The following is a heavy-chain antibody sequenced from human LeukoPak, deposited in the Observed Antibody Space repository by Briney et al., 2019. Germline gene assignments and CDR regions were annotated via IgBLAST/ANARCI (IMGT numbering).Heavy chain of an antibody. CDR3: ARGTVTMVDY. D-gene: IGHD3-10*01. CDR2: IYSGGST. J-gene: IGHJ4*02. Sequence: GGSLRLSCAASGFTVSSNYMSWVRQAPGRGLAWVSVIYSGGSTYYADSVKGRFTISRDNSKNTLFLQMNSLRAGDTAVYYCARGTVTMVDYWGQGTLVTVSS. CDR1: GFTVSSNY. V-gene: IGHV3-66*01.